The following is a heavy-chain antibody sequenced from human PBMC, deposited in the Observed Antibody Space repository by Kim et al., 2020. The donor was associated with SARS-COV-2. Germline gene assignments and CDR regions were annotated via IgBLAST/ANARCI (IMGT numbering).Heavy chain of an antibody. CDR2: IIPIFGTA. J-gene: IGHJ3*02. CDR3: ARDLALYCGGDCYSGAFDI. D-gene: IGHD2-21*02. Sequence: SVKVSCKASGGTFSSYAISWVRQAPGQGLEWMGGIIPIFGTANYAQRFKGRVTITADKSTYTAYMDLSSLRSEDTAVYYCARDLALYCGGDCYSGAFDIWGQGTMVTVSS. CDR1: GGTFSSYA. V-gene: IGHV1-69*06.